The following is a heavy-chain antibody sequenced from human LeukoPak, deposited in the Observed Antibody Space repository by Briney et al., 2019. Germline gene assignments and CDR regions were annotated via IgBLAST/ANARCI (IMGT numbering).Heavy chain of an antibody. Sequence: GEPLKISCKGSGYKFTTYWIGWVRQMPGKGLEWVGMIYPGDSDTRYSPSFQARVTISADKSITTAYLQFNRLKASDTAMYLCARIGDGTSWLLEDWGQGSLVIVSS. J-gene: IGHJ4*02. CDR2: IYPGDSDT. CDR1: GYKFTTYW. D-gene: IGHD2-2*01. CDR3: ARIGDGTSWLLED. V-gene: IGHV5-51*01.